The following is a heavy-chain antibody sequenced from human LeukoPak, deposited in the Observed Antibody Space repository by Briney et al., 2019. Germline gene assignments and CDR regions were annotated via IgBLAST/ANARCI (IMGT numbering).Heavy chain of an antibody. D-gene: IGHD3-10*01. CDR3: ARGRLTMLPRVVIHSFES. CDR1: GFTFSDYG. CDR2: ISGASSFK. V-gene: IGHV3-21*06. J-gene: IGHJ5*01. Sequence: GGSLRLSCAASGFTFSDYGMSWVRQAPGKGLEWVSSISGASSFKYYADTVQGRSIISRDNAKSSLFLEMDSLRAEDTAVYYCARGRLTMLPRVVIHSFESWGQGTPVTVSS.